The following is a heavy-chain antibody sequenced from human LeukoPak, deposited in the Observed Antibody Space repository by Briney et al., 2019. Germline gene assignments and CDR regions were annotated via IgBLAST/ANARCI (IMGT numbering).Heavy chain of an antibody. CDR3: AKDQGN. J-gene: IGHJ4*02. CDR1: GFNVSINY. Sequence: GGSLRLSCVASGFNVSINYMSWVRQAPGKGLEWVSVLYSGGTTYYADSVKGRFTISRDNSKNTLYLQMNSLRAEDTAVYYCAKDQGNWGQGTLVTVSS. V-gene: IGHV3-53*01. CDR2: LYSGGTT.